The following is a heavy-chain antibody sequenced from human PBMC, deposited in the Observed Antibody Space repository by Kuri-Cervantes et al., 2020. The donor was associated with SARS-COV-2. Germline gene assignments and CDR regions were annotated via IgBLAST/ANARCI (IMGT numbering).Heavy chain of an antibody. V-gene: IGHV4-34*01. CDR1: GGSISSYY. CDR2: INHRGST. CDR3: ARVLWSGSASRGRVTEYYFDY. Sequence: SETLSLTCTVSGGSISSYYWSWIRQPPGKGLEWIGEINHRGSTNYNPSLKSRVTISVDPSKNQFSLKLSSVTAADTAVYYCARVLWSGSASRGRVTEYYFDYWGQGTLVTVSS. D-gene: IGHD3-3*01. J-gene: IGHJ4*02.